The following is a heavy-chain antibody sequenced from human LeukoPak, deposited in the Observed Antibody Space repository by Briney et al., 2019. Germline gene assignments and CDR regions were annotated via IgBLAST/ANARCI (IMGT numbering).Heavy chain of an antibody. J-gene: IGHJ6*02. CDR2: ISSDGSRK. CDR3: ARDGPAPYYYYGMDV. V-gene: IGHV3-30*14. CDR1: GFTFSSHT. Sequence: SGGSLRLSCAGSGFTFSSHTIHWVRQAPGKGLEWVAVISSDGSRKYHADSVKGRFTISRYNAKNTVYVQMNSLRAEDTAVYYCARDGPAPYYYYGMDVWGQGPPVTVSS.